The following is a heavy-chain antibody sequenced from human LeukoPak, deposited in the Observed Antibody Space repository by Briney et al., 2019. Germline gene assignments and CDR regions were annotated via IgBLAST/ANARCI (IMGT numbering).Heavy chain of an antibody. D-gene: IGHD5-24*01. CDR2: IKQDGSEK. CDR1: GFTFSSYW. CDR3: ARELLGHGYNSGDFDY. Sequence: GGSLRLSCAASGFTFSSYWMSWVRQAPGKGLEWVANIKQDGSEKYYVDSVKGRFTISRDNAKNSLYLQMNSLRAEDTAVYYCARELLGHGYNSGDFDYWGQGTLVTVSS. V-gene: IGHV3-7*01. J-gene: IGHJ4*02.